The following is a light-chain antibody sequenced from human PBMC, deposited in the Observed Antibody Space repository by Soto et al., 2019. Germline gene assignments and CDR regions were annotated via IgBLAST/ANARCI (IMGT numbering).Light chain of an antibody. CDR3: QQYYGTPHT. CDR1: QSVLYDSNNKNY. Sequence: DIVMTQSPDSLTVSLGERATINCKSSQSVLYDSNNKNYLAWYQQKPGQPPNLLIYWASTRESGVPDRFSGSGSGTDFTLPISSLQAEDVAVYYCQQYYGTPHTFGQGTKLGIK. V-gene: IGKV4-1*01. CDR2: WAS. J-gene: IGKJ2*01.